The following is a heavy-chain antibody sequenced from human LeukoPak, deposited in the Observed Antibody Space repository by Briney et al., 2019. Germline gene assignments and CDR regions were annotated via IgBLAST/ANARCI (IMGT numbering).Heavy chain of an antibody. J-gene: IGHJ4*02. V-gene: IGHV4-59*01. CDR2: IYYSGST. Sequence: SETLSLTCTVSGGSISSYYWSWIRQPPGKGLEWIGYIYYSGSTNYNPSLKSRVTISVDTSKNQFSLKLSSVTAADTAVYYCAKLYGSSGYYVDYWGQGTLVTVSS. CDR1: GGSISSYY. CDR3: AKLYGSSGYYVDY. D-gene: IGHD3-22*01.